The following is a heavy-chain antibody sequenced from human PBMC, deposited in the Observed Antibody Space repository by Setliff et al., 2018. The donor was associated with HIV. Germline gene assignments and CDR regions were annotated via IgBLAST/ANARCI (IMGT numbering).Heavy chain of an antibody. CDR1: GASISSHNYY. V-gene: IGHV4-39*01. CDR2: VRSSGDT. Sequence: SETLSLTCTVSGASISSHNYYWGWIRQSPGKGLEWIASVRSSGDTYYNPSLQSRVIISVDTSNNQISLKLTSVTAADTAVYYCTIPASSLAPNWGRGTQVTVS. J-gene: IGHJ4*02. CDR3: TIPASSLAPN.